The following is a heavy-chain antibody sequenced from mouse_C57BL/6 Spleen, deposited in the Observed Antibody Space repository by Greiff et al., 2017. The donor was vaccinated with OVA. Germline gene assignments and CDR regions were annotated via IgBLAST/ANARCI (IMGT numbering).Heavy chain of an antibody. D-gene: IGHD2-2*01. CDR1: GYSFTDYT. Sequence: VQLLQSGPELVQPGASVKISCKASGYSFTDYTMYWVKQSNGTSLEWIGVINPNYGTPSSTQKFKGQATLTVDQSSSTAYMQLNSLTSEDSAVDYCARENGYDGWFAYWGQGTLVTVSA. CDR2: INPNYGTP. CDR3: ARENGYDGWFAY. V-gene: IGHV1-39*01. J-gene: IGHJ3*01.